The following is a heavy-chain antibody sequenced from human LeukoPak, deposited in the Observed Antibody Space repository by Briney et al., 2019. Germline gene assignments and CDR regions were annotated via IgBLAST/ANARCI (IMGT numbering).Heavy chain of an antibody. Sequence: SETLSLTCTASGGSITDYDCSSIRQPPGKGLEWIGYLYYSRNTNYSPSLKSRVTISADTSKTQVDLKLRSVTAADTAVYYCATSRWGTGAMQFWGQRILVTVSS. CDR2: LYYSRNT. V-gene: IGHV4-59*01. J-gene: IGHJ4*02. D-gene: IGHD2-8*02. CDR3: ATSRWGTGAMQF. CDR1: GGSITDYD.